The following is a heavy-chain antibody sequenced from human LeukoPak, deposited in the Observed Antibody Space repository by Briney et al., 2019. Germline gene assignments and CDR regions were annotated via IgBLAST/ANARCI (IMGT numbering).Heavy chain of an antibody. CDR1: GYTFTGYY. CDR3: ARKSGRMVRGVINYFDY. D-gene: IGHD3-10*01. J-gene: IGHJ4*02. Sequence: ASVKVSCKASGYTFTGYYMHWVRQAPGQGLEWMGWINPNSGGTNYAQKFQGRVTMTRDTSISTAYMELSRLRSDDTAVYYCARKSGRMVRGVINYFDYWGQGTLVTVSS. V-gene: IGHV1-2*02. CDR2: INPNSGGT.